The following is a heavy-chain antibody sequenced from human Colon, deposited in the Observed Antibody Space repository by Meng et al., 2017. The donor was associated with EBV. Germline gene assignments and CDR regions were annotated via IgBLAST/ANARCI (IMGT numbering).Heavy chain of an antibody. CDR3: ARRPTGIDY. CDR2: IIHGGSP. Sequence: QGTLQRGGAGLLTHSETLSLPCPVHGGSLSGAYWNWIRQPPGKGPEWIGEIIHGGSPSYNPSLKSRVTISIDTSKNQLSLMLSSVTAADTAVYYCARRPTGIDYWGQGTLVTVSS. D-gene: IGHD2-8*02. V-gene: IGHV4-34*12. J-gene: IGHJ4*02. CDR1: GGSLSGAY.